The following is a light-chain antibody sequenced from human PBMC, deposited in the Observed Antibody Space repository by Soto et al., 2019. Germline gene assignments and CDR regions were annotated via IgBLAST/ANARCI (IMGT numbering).Light chain of an antibody. CDR3: HHSYSIPYT. V-gene: IGKV1-39*01. CDR2: SAS. CDR1: QSISNY. Sequence: DIPMAQSPSSLSASVGDRVAITCRASQSISNYLTWYQQKPGKAPNLLIYSASSLQNGVPSSFIGIVSATDFTLFFISLQPEDFVSYSCHHSYSIPYTFGHGTKVDIK. J-gene: IGKJ2*01.